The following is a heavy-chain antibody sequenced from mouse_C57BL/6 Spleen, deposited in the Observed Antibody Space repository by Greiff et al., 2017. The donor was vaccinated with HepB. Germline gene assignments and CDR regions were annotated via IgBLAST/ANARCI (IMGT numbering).Heavy chain of an antibody. J-gene: IGHJ1*03. D-gene: IGHD2-2*01. CDR1: GFTFSDYG. CDR3: ARRTMVTYWYFDV. V-gene: IGHV5-17*01. CDR2: ISSGSSTI. Sequence: EVKLMESGGGLVKPGGSLKLSCAASGFTFSDYGMHWVRQAPEKGLEWVAYISSGSSTIYYADTVKGRFTISRDNAKNTLFLQMTSLRSEDTAMYYCARRTMVTYWYFDVWGTGTTVTVSS.